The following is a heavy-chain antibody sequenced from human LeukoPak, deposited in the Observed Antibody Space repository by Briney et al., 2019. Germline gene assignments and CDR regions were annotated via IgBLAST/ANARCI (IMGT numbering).Heavy chain of an antibody. CDR2: ISAYNGNT. V-gene: IGHV1-18*01. CDR3: ARGDIVVVPAAIWAEYFQH. CDR1: GYTFTSYG. D-gene: IGHD2-2*02. J-gene: IGHJ1*01. Sequence: ASVKVSCKASGYTFTSYGISWVRQAPGQGLEWMGWISAYNGNTNYAQKLQGRVTMTTNTSTSTAYMELRSLRSDDTAVYYCARGDIVVVPAAIWAEYFQHWGQGTLVTVSS.